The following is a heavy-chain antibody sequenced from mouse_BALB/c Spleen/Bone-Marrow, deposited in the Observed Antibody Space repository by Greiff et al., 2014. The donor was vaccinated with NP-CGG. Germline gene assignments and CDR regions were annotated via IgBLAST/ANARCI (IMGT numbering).Heavy chain of an antibody. J-gene: IGHJ4*01. V-gene: IGHV1-9*01. D-gene: IGHD1-1*01. CDR3: ARWDTTAMDY. Sequence: VQLLQSGAELMKPGASVKISCKATGYTFSSYWIEWVKQRPGHGLEWIGEILPGRGSTNYNEKFKGKATFTSDTSSNTAYMQLSSLTSEDSAVYYCARWDTTAMDYWGQGTSVTVSS. CDR1: GYTFSSYW. CDR2: ILPGRGST.